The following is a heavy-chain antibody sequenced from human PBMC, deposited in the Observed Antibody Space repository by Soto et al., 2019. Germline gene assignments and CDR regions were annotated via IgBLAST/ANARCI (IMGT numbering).Heavy chain of an antibody. D-gene: IGHD3-3*01. Sequence: PSETLSLTCTVSGGSISSYYWSWIRQPPGKGLEWIGYIYYSGSTNYNPSLKSRVTISVDTSKNQFSLELSSVTAADTAVYYCARAILIFFDFWSGYLGVRPPYSYSYMDAWGKGTTVTVSS. CDR2: IYYSGST. J-gene: IGHJ6*03. CDR3: ARAILIFFDFWSGYLGVRPPYSYSYMDA. CDR1: GGSISSYY. V-gene: IGHV4-59*01.